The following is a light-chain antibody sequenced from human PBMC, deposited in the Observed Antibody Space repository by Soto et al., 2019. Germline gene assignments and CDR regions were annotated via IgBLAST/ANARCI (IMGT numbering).Light chain of an antibody. V-gene: IGLV1-44*01. CDR3: AAWDDGLNGRV. CDR1: NSNIGSNT. CDR2: YDN. J-gene: IGLJ1*01. Sequence: QAVVTQPPSASGTPGQRVTISCSGSNSNIGSNTVNWYQQLPGTAPKLLIYYDNLRPSGVPDRISGSKSGTSASLAISGLQSDDEADYYCAAWDDGLNGRVFGTGTKLTVL.